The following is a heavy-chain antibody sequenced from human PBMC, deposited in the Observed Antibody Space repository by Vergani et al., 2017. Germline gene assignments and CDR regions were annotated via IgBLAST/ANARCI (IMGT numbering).Heavy chain of an antibody. V-gene: IGHV3-9*01. CDR3: AKVAGSYDYYYYMDV. CDR1: GFTFDDYA. Sequence: EVQLLESGGGLVQPGGSLRLSCAASGFTFDDYAMHWVRQAPGKGLEWVSGISWNSGSIGYADSVKGRFTISRDNAKNSLYLQMNSLRAEDTALYYCAKVAGSYDYYYYMDVWGKGTTVTVSS. D-gene: IGHD1-26*01. CDR2: ISWNSGSI. J-gene: IGHJ6*03.